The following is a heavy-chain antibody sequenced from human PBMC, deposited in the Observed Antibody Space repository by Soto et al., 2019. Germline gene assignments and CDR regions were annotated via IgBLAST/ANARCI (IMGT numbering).Heavy chain of an antibody. CDR2: INADGGRT. Sequence: VQLVQSGEEVREPGASVMLSCRTSGYAFKMFYMSWVRQAPGQGLEWMGTINADGGRTTYAQNFQGGINMNSATSTGTINMELSSLKSDDTAVYYCARAMAAADQCEGRFWFDPWGQGALVTVSS. V-gene: IGHV1-46*02. D-gene: IGHD6-25*01. CDR1: GYAFKMFY. J-gene: IGHJ5*02. CDR3: ARAMAAADQCEGRFWFDP.